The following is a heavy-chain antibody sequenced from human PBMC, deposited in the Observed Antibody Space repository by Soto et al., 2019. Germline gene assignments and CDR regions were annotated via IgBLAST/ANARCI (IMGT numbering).Heavy chain of an antibody. J-gene: IGHJ4*02. CDR1: GFTVSSNY. V-gene: IGHV3-53*02. D-gene: IGHD6-19*01. Sequence: EVQLGETGGGLIQPGGSLRLSCAASGFTVSSNYMSWVRQAPGKGLEWASVIYSGGSTYYADSVKGRFTISRDNSKNTLYLQMNSLRAEDTAVYYCARGSSGWATPFDYWGQGTLVTVSS. CDR3: ARGSSGWATPFDY. CDR2: IYSGGST.